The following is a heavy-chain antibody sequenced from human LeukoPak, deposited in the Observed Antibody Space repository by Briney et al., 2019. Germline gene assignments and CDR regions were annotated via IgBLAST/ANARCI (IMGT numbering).Heavy chain of an antibody. CDR2: IDYDSSHI. V-gene: IGHV3-21*01. J-gene: IGHJ6*03. Sequence: PGGSLRLFCAASGFTFSNSAMNWVRQVPGKGLEWVSSIDYDSSHIYYAASVRGRFTISRDNAKNSLYLQMNSLRAEDTAVYYCAREYYDSSGSSYYMDVWGKGTTVTVSS. CDR3: AREYYDSSGSSYYMDV. CDR1: GFTFSNSA. D-gene: IGHD3-22*01.